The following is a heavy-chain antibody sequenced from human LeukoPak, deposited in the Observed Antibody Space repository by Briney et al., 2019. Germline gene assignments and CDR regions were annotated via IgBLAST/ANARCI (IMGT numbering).Heavy chain of an antibody. CDR3: ARGYGRPAPDI. J-gene: IGHJ4*02. D-gene: IGHD2-2*01. CDR2: IHYSGST. CDR1: GGSISTDY. V-gene: IGHV4-59*01. Sequence: SETLSLTCTVSGGSISTDYWSWLRQPPGKGLEWVGYIHYSGSTNYNPSLKSRVTISVDTSKNHFSLKVRSVTAADTAVYYCARGYGRPAPDIWGQGALVTVSS.